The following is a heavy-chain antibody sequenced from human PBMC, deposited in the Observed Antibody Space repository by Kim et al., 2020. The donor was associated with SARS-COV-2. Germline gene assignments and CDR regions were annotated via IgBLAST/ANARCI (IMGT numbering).Heavy chain of an antibody. Sequence: SETLSLTCTVSGGSISSSSYYWGWIRQPPGKGLEWIGSIYYSGSTYYNPSLKSRVTISVDTSKNQFSLKLSSVTAADTAVYYCARGTNYDFWSGFHYYYGMDVWGQGTTVTVSS. CDR1: GGSISSSSYY. CDR3: ARGTNYDFWSGFHYYYGMDV. D-gene: IGHD3-3*01. J-gene: IGHJ6*02. CDR2: IYYSGST. V-gene: IGHV4-39*01.